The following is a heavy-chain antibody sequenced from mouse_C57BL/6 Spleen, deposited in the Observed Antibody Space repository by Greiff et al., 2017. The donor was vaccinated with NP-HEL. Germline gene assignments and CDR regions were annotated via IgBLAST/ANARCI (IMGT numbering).Heavy chain of an antibody. CDR1: GYAFSSYW. CDR2: IYPGDGDT. J-gene: IGHJ2*01. D-gene: IGHD4-1*02. Sequence: VKLQESGAELVKPGASVKISCKASGYAFSSYWMNWVKQRPGKGLEWIGQIYPGDGDTNYYGKFKGKATLTADKSSSTAYMQLSSLTSEDSAVYFCARYPTGTYYFDYWGQGTTLTVSS. V-gene: IGHV1-80*01. CDR3: ARYPTGTYYFDY.